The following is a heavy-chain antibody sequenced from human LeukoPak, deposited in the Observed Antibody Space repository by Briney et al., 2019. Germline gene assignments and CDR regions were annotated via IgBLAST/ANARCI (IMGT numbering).Heavy chain of an antibody. J-gene: IGHJ4*02. Sequence: SVKVSCKASRATFSSYAISWVRQAPGQGLEWMGGIIPIFGTVNYAQKFQGRVTITADESTSTAYMELSSLRSEDTAVYYCASTRRYSYGSFDYWGQGTLVTVS. D-gene: IGHD5-18*01. CDR1: RATFSSYA. CDR2: IIPIFGTV. V-gene: IGHV1-69*13. CDR3: ASTRRYSYGSFDY.